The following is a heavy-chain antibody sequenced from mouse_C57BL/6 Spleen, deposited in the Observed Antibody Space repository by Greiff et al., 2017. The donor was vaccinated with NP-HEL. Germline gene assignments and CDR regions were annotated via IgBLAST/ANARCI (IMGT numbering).Heavy chain of an antibody. CDR3: ARRKPTGGRWFAY. Sequence: QVQLQQPGAELVKPGASVKMSCKASGYTFTSYWITWVKQRPGQGLEWIGDIYPGSGSTNYNEKFKSKATLTVDTSSSTAYMQLSSLTSEDSAVYYCARRKPTGGRWFAYWGQGTLVTVSA. V-gene: IGHV1-55*01. CDR1: GYTFTSYW. CDR2: IYPGSGST. J-gene: IGHJ3*01.